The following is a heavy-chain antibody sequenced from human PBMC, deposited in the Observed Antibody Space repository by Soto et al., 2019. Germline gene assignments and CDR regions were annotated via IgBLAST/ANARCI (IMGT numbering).Heavy chain of an antibody. D-gene: IGHD2-2*01. CDR3: ARPVPVYYYGMDV. CDR2: IYYSGST. Sequence: PSETLSLTCTVSGGSISSGDYYWSWIRQPPGKGLEWIGYIYYSGSTYYNPSLKSRVTISVDTSKNQFSLKLSSVTAADTAAYYCARPVPVYYYGMDVCGQGTTVTVSS. V-gene: IGHV4-30-4*01. J-gene: IGHJ6*02. CDR1: GGSISSGDYY.